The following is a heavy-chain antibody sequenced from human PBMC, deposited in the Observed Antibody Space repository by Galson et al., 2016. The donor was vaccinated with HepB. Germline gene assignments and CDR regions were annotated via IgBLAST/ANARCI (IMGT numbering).Heavy chain of an antibody. CDR3: TRDDYGDY. J-gene: IGHJ4*02. CDR1: GFSLTNDG. Sequence: SLRLSCAASGFSLTNDGMHWVRQAPGKGLEWVSYISSSSSTIYYADSVKGRFTISRDNAKNSLYLQMNSLRDEDTAVYYCTRDDYGDYWGQGTLVTVSS. CDR2: ISSSSSTI. V-gene: IGHV3-48*02.